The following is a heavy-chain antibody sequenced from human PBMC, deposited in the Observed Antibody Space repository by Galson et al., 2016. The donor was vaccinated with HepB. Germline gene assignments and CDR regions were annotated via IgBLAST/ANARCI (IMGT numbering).Heavy chain of an antibody. J-gene: IGHJ4*02. CDR2: INPIAGTT. V-gene: IGHV1-46*01. D-gene: IGHD3-10*01. CDR3: VRGGGDY. Sequence: SVKVSCKASGYTFIIYYIHWVRQAPGQGLEWMGMINPIAGTTTYEQKFQGRVTITRDTSASTAYMELSSLRSEDTALYYCVRGGGDYWGQGTLVTVSS. CDR1: GYTFIIYY.